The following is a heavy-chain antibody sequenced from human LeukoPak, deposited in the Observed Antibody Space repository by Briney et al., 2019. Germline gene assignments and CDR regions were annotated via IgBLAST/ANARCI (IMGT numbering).Heavy chain of an antibody. CDR3: ARGPSDFWSGYYSRGWFDP. V-gene: IGHV1-8*01. CDR1: GYTFTSYD. CDR2: MNPNSGNT. D-gene: IGHD3-3*01. Sequence: ASVKVSCKASGYTFTSYDINWVRQATGQGLEWMGWMNPNSGNTGYAQKFQGRVTMTRNTSISTAYMELSSLRSKDTAVYYCARGPSDFWSGYYSRGWFDPWGQGTLVTVSS. J-gene: IGHJ5*02.